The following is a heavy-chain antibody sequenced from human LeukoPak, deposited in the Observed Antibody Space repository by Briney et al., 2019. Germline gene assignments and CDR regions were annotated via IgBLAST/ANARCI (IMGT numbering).Heavy chain of an antibody. CDR3: ARYGFSSSWQGGWHAFDI. Sequence: GASVKVSCKSSGYTLTSYYMHWVRQAPGQGLEWMGIIYPTVGDTIYAQKFQGRVTMTRDMSTSTVYMELSSLRSDDTAVYYCARYGFSSSWQGGWHAFDIWGQGTMVTVSS. J-gene: IGHJ3*02. V-gene: IGHV1-46*01. D-gene: IGHD6-13*01. CDR2: IYPTVGDT. CDR1: GYTLTSYY.